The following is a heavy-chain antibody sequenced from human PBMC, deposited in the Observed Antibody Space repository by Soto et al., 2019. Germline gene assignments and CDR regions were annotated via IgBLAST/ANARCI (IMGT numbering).Heavy chain of an antibody. CDR3: ADLTWNGYYLP. J-gene: IGHJ4*02. V-gene: IGHV3-72*01. CDR2: IKNKAGSYST. D-gene: IGHD3-3*01. CDR1: GFTLSDHY. Sequence: EVQLVESGGGLVQPGGSLRLSCAASGFTLSDHYMDWVRQAPGKGLEWVGRIKNKAGSYSTEYAGSVTGRFTISRDDSKNSLYLQMNSLKTEDTAVYYCADLTWNGYYLPWGQGTLVIVSS.